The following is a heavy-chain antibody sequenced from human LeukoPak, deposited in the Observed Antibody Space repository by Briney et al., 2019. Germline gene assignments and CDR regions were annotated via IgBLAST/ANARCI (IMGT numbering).Heavy chain of an antibody. CDR3: TTGYYDFWSGYYPIDY. CDR1: GFTFSSYA. J-gene: IGHJ4*02. CDR2: ISGSGDNT. Sequence: GGSLRLSCAASGFTFSSYAVTWVRQAPGKGLEWVSVISGSGDNTYYADSVKGRFTVSRDNSKNTLYLQMNSLKTEDTAVYYCTTGYYDFWSGYYPIDYWGQGTLVTVSS. D-gene: IGHD3-3*01. V-gene: IGHV3-23*01.